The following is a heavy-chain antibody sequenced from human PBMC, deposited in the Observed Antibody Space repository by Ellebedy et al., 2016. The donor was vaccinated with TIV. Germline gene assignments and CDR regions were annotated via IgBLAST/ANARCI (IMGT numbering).Heavy chain of an antibody. V-gene: IGHV3-74*01. CDR2: INNDGSST. CDR3: VRDIGYYYGSSGDLFDY. CDR1: GFTLSGHW. Sequence: GESLKISXIASGFTLSGHWMHWVRQVPGKGLVWVSRINNDGSSTNYADSVKGRFTISRDNAKSSLYLQMDSLRDEDTAVYYCVRDIGYYYGSSGDLFDYWGQGTLVTVSS. J-gene: IGHJ4*02. D-gene: IGHD3-22*01.